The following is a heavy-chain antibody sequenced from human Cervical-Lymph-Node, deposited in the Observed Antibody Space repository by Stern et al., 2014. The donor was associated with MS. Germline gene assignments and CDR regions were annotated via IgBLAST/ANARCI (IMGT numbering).Heavy chain of an antibody. CDR1: GGTFSSHA. Sequence: QVQLVQSGAEVKKPGSSVKVSCQTSGGTFSSHAINWVRQAPGQGLEWMGGVIPSFGTVDYAQKFQGRRTITADESTNTAYMELSSLRSEDTAVYYCARDQIPYYYYGMDVWGQGTTVTVSS. V-gene: IGHV1-69*01. CDR2: VIPSFGTV. CDR3: ARDQIPYYYYGMDV. D-gene: IGHD2-2*02. J-gene: IGHJ6*02.